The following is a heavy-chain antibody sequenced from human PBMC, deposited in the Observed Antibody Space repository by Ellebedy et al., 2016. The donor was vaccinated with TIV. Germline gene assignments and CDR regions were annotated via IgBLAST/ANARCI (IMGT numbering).Heavy chain of an antibody. D-gene: IGHD6-13*01. CDR1: GYTFTGYY. Sequence: ASVKVSCXASGYTFTGYYMHWVRQAPGQGLEWMGWINPNSGGTNYAQKFQGRVTMTRDTSISTAYMELSRLRSDDTAVYYCARSPPMGVAAAANWFNPWGQGTLVTVSS. J-gene: IGHJ5*02. CDR2: INPNSGGT. V-gene: IGHV1-2*02. CDR3: ARSPPMGVAAAANWFNP.